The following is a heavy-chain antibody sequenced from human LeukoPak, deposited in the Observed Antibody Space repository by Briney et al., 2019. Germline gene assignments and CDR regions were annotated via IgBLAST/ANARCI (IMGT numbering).Heavy chain of an antibody. CDR1: GGTFSSYA. CDR2: IIPIFGTA. Sequence: SVKVSCKASGGTFSSYAISWVRQAPGQGLEWMGRIIPIFGTANYAQKFQGRVTITTDESTSTAYMELSSLRSEDTAVYYCARAKNWNDPNDPADYWGQGTLVTVSS. CDR3: ARAKNWNDPNDPADY. D-gene: IGHD1-1*01. J-gene: IGHJ4*02. V-gene: IGHV1-69*05.